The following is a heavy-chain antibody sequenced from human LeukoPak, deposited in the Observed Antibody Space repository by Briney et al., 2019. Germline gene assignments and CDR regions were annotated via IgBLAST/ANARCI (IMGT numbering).Heavy chain of an antibody. Sequence: GGSLSLSCAASGFTFSSYAMHWVRQAPGKGLEWVAVISYDGSNKYYADSVKGRFTISRDNSKNTLYLQMNSLRAEDTAVYYCARDSDSSGPNWFDPWGQGTLVTVSS. CDR3: ARDSDSSGPNWFDP. J-gene: IGHJ5*02. CDR2: ISYDGSNK. D-gene: IGHD3-22*01. CDR1: GFTFSSYA. V-gene: IGHV3-30-3*01.